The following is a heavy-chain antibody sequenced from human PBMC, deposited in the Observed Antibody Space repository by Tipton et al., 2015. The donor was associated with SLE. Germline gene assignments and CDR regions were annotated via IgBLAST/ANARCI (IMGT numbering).Heavy chain of an antibody. Sequence: SLRLSCAASGFTFSSYSMNWVRQAPGKGLEWVSYISSSSSTIYYADSVKGRFTISRDNAKNSLYLQMNSLRAEDTAVYYCARDPVITMVRGADGYAFDIWGQGTMVTVSS. J-gene: IGHJ3*02. D-gene: IGHD3-10*01. CDR3: ARDPVITMVRGADGYAFDI. CDR1: GFTFSSYS. V-gene: IGHV3-48*01. CDR2: ISSSSSTI.